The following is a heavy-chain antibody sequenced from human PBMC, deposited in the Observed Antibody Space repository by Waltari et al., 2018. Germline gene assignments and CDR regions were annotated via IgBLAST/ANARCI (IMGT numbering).Heavy chain of an antibody. CDR1: GYTFTSYG. J-gene: IGHJ6*02. D-gene: IGHD1-26*01. CDR3: ARGGWGLLRYYYYGMDV. CDR2: ISAYNGNT. Sequence: QVQLVQSGAEVKKPGASVKVSCKASGYTFTSYGISWVRQAPGQGLERMGWISAYNGNTNYAQKRQGRVTMTTETSTSTAYMELRSLRSDDTAVYYCARGGWGLLRYYYYGMDVWGQGTTVTVSS. V-gene: IGHV1-18*01.